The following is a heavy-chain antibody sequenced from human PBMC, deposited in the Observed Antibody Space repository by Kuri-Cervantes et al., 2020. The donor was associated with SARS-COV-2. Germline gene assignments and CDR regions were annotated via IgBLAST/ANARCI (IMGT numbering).Heavy chain of an antibody. CDR1: GRSFSGYY. Sequence: LPVAVYGRSFSGYYWSWIRQPPGKGLEWIGEINHSGSTNYNPSLKSRVTISVDTSKNQFSLKLSSVTAADTAVYYCARGLDFWSGYPSYYYYGMAVWGQGTTVTVSS. D-gene: IGHD3-3*01. V-gene: IGHV4-34*01. CDR3: ARGLDFWSGYPSYYYYGMAV. J-gene: IGHJ6*02. CDR2: INHSGST.